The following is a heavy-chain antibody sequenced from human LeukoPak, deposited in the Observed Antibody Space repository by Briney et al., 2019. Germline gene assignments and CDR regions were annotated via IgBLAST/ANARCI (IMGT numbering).Heavy chain of an antibody. J-gene: IGHJ4*02. V-gene: IGHV3-30*18. CDR1: GFTFSSYV. Sequence: GGSLRLSCAASGFTFSSYVMSWVRQAPGKGLEWVAVISYDGSNKYYADSVRGRFTISRDSSKNTLYLQMNSLRAEDTAVYYCAKFYDILTGYFDYWGQGTLVTVSS. D-gene: IGHD3-9*01. CDR3: AKFYDILTGYFDY. CDR2: ISYDGSNK.